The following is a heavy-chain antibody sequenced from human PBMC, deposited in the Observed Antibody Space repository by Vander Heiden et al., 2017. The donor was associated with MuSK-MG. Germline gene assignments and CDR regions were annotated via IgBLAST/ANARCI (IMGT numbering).Heavy chain of an antibody. J-gene: IGHJ4*02. CDR3: ARDHGSNGYGFDF. CDR1: GVSMRTGGYS. V-gene: IGHV4-30-2*01. D-gene: IGHD5-12*01. Sequence: LHLQESGSGLVQPSQALSLTWTVRGVSMRTGGYSRNWLRQQPGQGLGWVGDVYHSGRTYYNPSLKSRVTMSVDRSKNQFSLKLNSVTAADTAVYYCARDHGSNGYGFDFWGQGTVVTVSS. CDR2: VYHSGRT.